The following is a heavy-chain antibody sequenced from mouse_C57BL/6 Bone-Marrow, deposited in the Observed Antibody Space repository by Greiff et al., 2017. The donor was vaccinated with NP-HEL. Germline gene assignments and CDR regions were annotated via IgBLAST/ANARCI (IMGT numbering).Heavy chain of an antibody. CDR1: GYTFTSYW. CDR2: IYPGSGST. D-gene: IGHD1-1*01. J-gene: IGHJ1*03. Sequence: QVQLQQSGAELVKPGASVKMSCKASGYTFTSYWITWVKRRPGQGLEWIGDIYPGSGSTNYNEKFKSKATLTVDTSSSTAYMQLSSLTSEDAAVYYCARLRGIRRTAYWYFDVWGTGTTVTVSS. V-gene: IGHV1-55*01. CDR3: ARLRGIRRTAYWYFDV.